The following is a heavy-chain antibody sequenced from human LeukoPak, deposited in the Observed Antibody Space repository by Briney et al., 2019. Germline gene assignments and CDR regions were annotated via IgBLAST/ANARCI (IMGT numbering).Heavy chain of an antibody. CDR2: LHSTGTT. Sequence: PSETLSLTCSVSGGSIRSTSYYWAWIRQPPGKGLEWIGSLHSTGTTNYNPSLKSRITMSVDTSKNQFSLKMNSVTAADTAVYYCTRGSIAYYYMDVWGKGTTVTISS. CDR1: GGSIRSTSYY. CDR3: TRGSIAYYYMDV. D-gene: IGHD3-22*01. J-gene: IGHJ6*03. V-gene: IGHV4-39*07.